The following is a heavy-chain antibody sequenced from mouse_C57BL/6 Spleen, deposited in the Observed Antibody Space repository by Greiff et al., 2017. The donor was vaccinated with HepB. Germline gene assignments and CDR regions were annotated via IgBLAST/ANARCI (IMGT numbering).Heavy chain of an antibody. CDR1: GYTFTDYE. CDR2: IDPETGGT. D-gene: IGHD1-1*01. CDR3: TRLFITTVEDAMDY. V-gene: IGHV1-15*01. Sequence: VKVVESGAELVRPGASVTLSCKASGYTFTDYEMHWVKQTPVHGLEWIGAIDPETGGTAYNQKFKGKAILTADKSSSTAYMELRSLTSEDSAVYYCTRLFITTVEDAMDYWGQGTSVTVSS. J-gene: IGHJ4*01.